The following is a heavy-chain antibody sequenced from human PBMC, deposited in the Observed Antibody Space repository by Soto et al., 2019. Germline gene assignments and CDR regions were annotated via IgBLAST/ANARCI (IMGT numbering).Heavy chain of an antibody. CDR1: GYSFTSYW. Sequence: PGESLKISCKGSGYSFTSYWIGWVRQMPGKGLEWMGIIYPGDSDTRYSPSFQGQVTISADKSISTAYLQWSSLKASDTAMYYCARTVTAAMSIYYYGMDVWGQGTTVTVSS. CDR3: ARTVTAAMSIYYYGMDV. V-gene: IGHV5-51*01. D-gene: IGHD2-2*01. J-gene: IGHJ6*02. CDR2: IYPGDSDT.